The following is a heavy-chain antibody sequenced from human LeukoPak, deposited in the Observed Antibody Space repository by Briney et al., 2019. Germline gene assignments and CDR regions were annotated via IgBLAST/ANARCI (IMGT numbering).Heavy chain of an antibody. CDR2: IYYSGST. V-gene: IGHV4-59*01. J-gene: IGHJ3*02. CDR1: GGSISSYY. Sequence: PSETLSLTCTVSGGSISSYYWSWIRQPPGKGLEWIGYIYYSGSTNYNPSLKSRVTISVDTSKNQFSLKLSSVTAADTAVYYCARDGGGSYYAFDIWGQGTMVTVSS. CDR3: ARDGGGSYYAFDI. D-gene: IGHD1-26*01.